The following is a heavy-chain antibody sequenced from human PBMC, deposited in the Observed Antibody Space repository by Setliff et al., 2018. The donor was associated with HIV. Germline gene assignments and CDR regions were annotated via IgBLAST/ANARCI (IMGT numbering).Heavy chain of an antibody. Sequence: SEILSLTCTVSGGSVSSSSYYWGWLRQPPGKGLEWIASFSYSGTTYYSPPLKSRVTMSVDTSKNQFSLQLSSVTAADTAVYFCSTDSSGYYSFDYWGQGTLVT. CDR1: GGSVSSSSYY. CDR3: STDSSGYYSFDY. D-gene: IGHD3-22*01. CDR2: FSYSGTT. J-gene: IGHJ4*01. V-gene: IGHV4-39*02.